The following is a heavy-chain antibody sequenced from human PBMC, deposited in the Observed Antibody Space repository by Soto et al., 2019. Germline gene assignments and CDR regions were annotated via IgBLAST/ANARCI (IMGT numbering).Heavy chain of an antibody. J-gene: IGHJ4*01. V-gene: IGHV3-23*05. Sequence: PGGSLRLSCVAPGFSFSDFAMSWVRQAPGKGLEWVTGIVGSGRTKYYADSARGRFNISRDNSKSTLYLDMTDLRDEDTAKYFCEKRLTSPGFGDGVGSDYWGQGAVVTVSS. CDR2: IVGSGRTK. CDR1: GFSFSDFA. CDR3: EKRLTSPGFGDGVGSDY. D-gene: IGHD4-17*01.